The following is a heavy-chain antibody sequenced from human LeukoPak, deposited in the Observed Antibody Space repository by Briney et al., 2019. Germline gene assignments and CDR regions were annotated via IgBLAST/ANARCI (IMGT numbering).Heavy chain of an antibody. CDR2: ISYDGTIK. CDR1: GGSISSSS. D-gene: IGHD4-17*01. J-gene: IGHJ6*02. Sequence: LSLTCTVSGGSISSSSYYWGWIRQAPGKGLEWVAVISYDGTIKYYADSVKGRFTISRDNSKNTLYLQMNSLTAEDTAVYYCAKYGEYTVTYPDVWGQGTTVTVSS. V-gene: IGHV3-30*18. CDR3: AKYGEYTVTYPDV.